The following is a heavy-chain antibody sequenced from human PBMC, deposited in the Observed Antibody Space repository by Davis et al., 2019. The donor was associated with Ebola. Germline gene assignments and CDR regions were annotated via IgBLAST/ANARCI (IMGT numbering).Heavy chain of an antibody. CDR2: IKQDGSEI. D-gene: IGHD4-17*01. V-gene: IGHV3-7*01. CDR1: GFTFSSYW. Sequence: GGSLRLSCAVSGFTFSSYWMSWVRQAPGKGLEWVANIKQDGSEIHYVDSVKGRFTISRDNTKNSLYLQMNSLRDEDTAVYYCARDSDYGYYHGMDVWGQGTTVTVSS. CDR3: ARDSDYGYYHGMDV. J-gene: IGHJ6*02.